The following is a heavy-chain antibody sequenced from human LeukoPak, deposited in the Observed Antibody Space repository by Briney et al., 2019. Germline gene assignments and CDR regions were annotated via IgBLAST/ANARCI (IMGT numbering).Heavy chain of an antibody. J-gene: IGHJ4*02. CDR3: ARDEGYTYGPGDY. CDR2: ISSSSSYI. D-gene: IGHD5-18*01. Sequence: GGSLRLSCAASGFTFSDYSMNWVRQAPGKGLEWVSSISSSSSYIYYADSVKGRFTISRDNAKNSLYLQMNSLRAEDTAVYYCARDEGYTYGPGDYWGQGTLVTVSS. CDR1: GFTFSDYS. V-gene: IGHV3-21*01.